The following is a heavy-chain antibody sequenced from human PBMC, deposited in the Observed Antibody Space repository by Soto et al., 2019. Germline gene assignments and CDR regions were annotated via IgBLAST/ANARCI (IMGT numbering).Heavy chain of an antibody. D-gene: IGHD3-16*01. CDR1: GGSISSGGYY. CDR2: IYYSGST. V-gene: IGHV4-31*03. J-gene: IGHJ5*02. CDR3: ARVGGINWFDP. Sequence: PSETLSLTCTVSGGSISSGGYYWSWIRQHPGKGLEWIGYIYYSGSTYYNPSLKSRVAISVDTSKNQFSLKLSSVTAADTAVYYCARVGGINWFDPWGQGTLVTVSS.